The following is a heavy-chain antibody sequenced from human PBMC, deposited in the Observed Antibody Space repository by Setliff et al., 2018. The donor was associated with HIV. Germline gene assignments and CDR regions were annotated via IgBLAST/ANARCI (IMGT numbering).Heavy chain of an antibody. Sequence: PGGSLRLSCAASGFTFDDYAMHWVRQAPGKGLEWVSLISWDGGSAHYADSVKGRVTISRDNSKNSLYLEMRSLRLEDTALYSCAKSTGSVLGTYYFDYWGQGTMVTVSS. J-gene: IGHJ4*02. V-gene: IGHV3-43D*04. CDR3: AKSTGSVLGTYYFDY. CDR2: ISWDGGSA. CDR1: GFTFDDYA. D-gene: IGHD3-16*01.